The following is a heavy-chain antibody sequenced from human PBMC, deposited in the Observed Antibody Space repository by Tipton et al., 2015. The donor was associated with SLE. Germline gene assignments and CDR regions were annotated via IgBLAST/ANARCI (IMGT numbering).Heavy chain of an antibody. Sequence: SLRLSCAASGFIFNDHYMDWVRQAPGKGLEWIGRTRNKANSYTTEYAASVKGRFTISRDDSKNSLYLQMNSLRAEDTAVYYCAREATVGTYYYGMDVWGQGTTVTVSS. D-gene: IGHD4-23*01. CDR2: TRNKANSYTT. J-gene: IGHJ6*02. CDR3: AREATVGTYYYGMDV. CDR1: GFIFNDHY. V-gene: IGHV3-72*01.